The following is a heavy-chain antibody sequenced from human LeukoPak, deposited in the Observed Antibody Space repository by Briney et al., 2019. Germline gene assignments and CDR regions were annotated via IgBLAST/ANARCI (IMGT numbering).Heavy chain of an antibody. CDR1: GFTFSSHA. CDR2: ISVASTP. CDR3: VKCILDNCREGFDI. V-gene: IGHV3-23*01. D-gene: IGHD1-1*01. J-gene: IGHJ3*02. Sequence: GSLRLSCAASGFTFSSHALTWVRQTPGKGLDWVSSISVASTPYYLDSVKGRFTISRDNSKNTLYLQMNSLEVEDTALYYCVKCILDNCREGFDIWGQGTMVTVSS.